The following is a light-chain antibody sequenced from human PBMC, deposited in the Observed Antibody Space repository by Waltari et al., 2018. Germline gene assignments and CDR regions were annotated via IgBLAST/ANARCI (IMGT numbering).Light chain of an antibody. CDR3: CSYAGSYILV. J-gene: IGLJ2*01. CDR1: SSDVGGYNH. Sequence: QSALTQPRSVSGSPGQSVTIPCTGTSSDVGGYNHVPWYQQHPGKAPKLMIYDVNKRPSGVPDRFSGSKSGNTASLTISGLQAEDEADFYCCSYAGSYILVFGGGTKLTVL. V-gene: IGLV2-11*01. CDR2: DVN.